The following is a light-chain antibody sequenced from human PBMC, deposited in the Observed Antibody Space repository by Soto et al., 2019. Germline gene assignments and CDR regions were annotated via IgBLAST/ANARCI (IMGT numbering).Light chain of an antibody. V-gene: IGKV3-20*01. CDR2: GAS. CDR1: QSISSNY. Sequence: EIVLTQSPGTLSMSPGERATLSCRASQSISSNYLAWYQQKPGQAPRLLIYGASSRATGIPDRFSGSGSGTDFTLTISRLEAEDFAVYYCQQYGSSPRTFGQGTKVEF. CDR3: QQYGSSPRT. J-gene: IGKJ1*01.